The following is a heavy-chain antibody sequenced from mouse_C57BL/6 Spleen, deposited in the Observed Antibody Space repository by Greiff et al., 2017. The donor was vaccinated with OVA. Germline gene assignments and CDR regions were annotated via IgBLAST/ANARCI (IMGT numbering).Heavy chain of an antibody. V-gene: IGHV1-26*01. CDR1: GYTFTDYY. J-gene: IGHJ2*01. D-gene: IGHD1-1*01. CDR2: INPNNGGT. Sequence: EVQLQQSGPELVKPGASVKISCKASGYTFTDYYMNWVKQSHGKSLEWIGDINPNNGGTSYNQKFKGKATLTVDKSSSTAYMELRSLTSEDSAVYYCAKGDYYYGSSYSYDLDYWGQGTTLTVSS. CDR3: AKGDYYYGSSYSYDLDY.